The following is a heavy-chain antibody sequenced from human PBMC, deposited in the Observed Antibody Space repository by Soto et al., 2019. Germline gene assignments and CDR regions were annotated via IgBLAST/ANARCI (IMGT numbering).Heavy chain of an antibody. Sequence: EVQLLESGGGLVQPGGSLRLSCAASGFTFISYAMSWVRQAPGKGLEWVSGISGCGGSTHYADSVKGRFTISRDNPTNTLYLQKDGLSAEFTAVYYWAKCPSPRSYCGGDCFFDSWGQGALFTVS. J-gene: IGHJ4*02. CDR1: GFTFISYA. CDR3: AKCPSPRSYCGGDCFFDS. CDR2: ISGCGGST. D-gene: IGHD2-21*02. V-gene: IGHV3-23*01.